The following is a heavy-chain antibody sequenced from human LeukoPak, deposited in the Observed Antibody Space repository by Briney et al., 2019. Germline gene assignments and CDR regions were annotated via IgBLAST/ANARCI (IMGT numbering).Heavy chain of an antibody. J-gene: IGHJ4*02. CDR1: GFTFNTYG. V-gene: IGHV3-30*18. D-gene: IGHD2-2*01. CDR3: AKVSDQLLEGYYFDN. Sequence: GGSLRLSCAASGFTFNTYGMHWVRQAPGKGLEWVAGISYDGTNKYYADSVKGRFTISRDNAKNTLYLQMNSLRAEDTAVYYCAKVSDQLLEGYYFDNWGQGTLVIVSS. CDR2: ISYDGTNK.